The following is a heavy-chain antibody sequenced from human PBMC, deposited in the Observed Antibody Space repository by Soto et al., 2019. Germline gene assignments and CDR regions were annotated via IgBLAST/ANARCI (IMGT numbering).Heavy chain of an antibody. CDR2: IYSGGST. Sequence: GGSLRLSCAASGFTVSTNYMSWVRQAPGKRLEWVSVIYSGGSTYYADSVKGRFTISRDNSKNTLYLQMNSLRAEDTAVYYCARASIAAAGYYFDYWGQGTLVTVS. D-gene: IGHD6-13*01. J-gene: IGHJ4*02. V-gene: IGHV3-53*01. CDR1: GFTVSTNY. CDR3: ARASIAAAGYYFDY.